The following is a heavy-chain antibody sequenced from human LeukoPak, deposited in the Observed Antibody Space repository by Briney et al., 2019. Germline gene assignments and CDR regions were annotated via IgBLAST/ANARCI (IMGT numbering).Heavy chain of an antibody. CDR2: INHSGST. CDR3: ARPNFYGSGSYYDAFDI. V-gene: IGHV4-34*01. J-gene: IGHJ3*02. CDR1: GGSFSGYY. Sequence: SETLSLTCAVYGGSFSGYYWSWIRQPPGKGLEWIGEINHSGSTNYDPSLKSRVTISVDTSKNQFSLKLSSVTAADTAVYYCARPNFYGSGSYYDAFDIWGQGTMVTVSS. D-gene: IGHD3-10*01.